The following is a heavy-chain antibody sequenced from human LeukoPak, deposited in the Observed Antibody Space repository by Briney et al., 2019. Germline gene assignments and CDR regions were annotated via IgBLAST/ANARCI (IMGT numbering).Heavy chain of an antibody. D-gene: IGHD3-9*01. V-gene: IGHV3-21*01. CDR1: GFTFSTYI. CDR3: ARDGVSRNFDWLFPYYMDV. CDR2: IGTSTSYI. J-gene: IGHJ6*03. Sequence: PGGSLRLSCAASGFTFSTYIMNWVRQTPGKGLEWVSSIGTSTSYIYYADSVKGRFTISRDNAKNSLYLEMNSLRAEDTAVYYCARDGVSRNFDWLFPYYMDVWGKGTTVTISS.